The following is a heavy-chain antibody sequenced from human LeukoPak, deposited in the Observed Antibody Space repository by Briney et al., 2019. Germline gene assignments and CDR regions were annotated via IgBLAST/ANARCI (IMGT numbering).Heavy chain of an antibody. CDR3: ARGGPRLAVAGWYNWFDP. J-gene: IGHJ5*02. CDR2: MNPNSGNT. CDR1: GYTFTSYD. D-gene: IGHD6-19*01. Sequence: ASVKVSCKASGYTFTSYDINWVRQATGQGLEWMGWMNPNSGNTGYAQKFQGRVTMTRNTSISTAYMELSRLRSDDTAVYYCARGGPRLAVAGWYNWFDPWGQGTLVTVSS. V-gene: IGHV1-8*01.